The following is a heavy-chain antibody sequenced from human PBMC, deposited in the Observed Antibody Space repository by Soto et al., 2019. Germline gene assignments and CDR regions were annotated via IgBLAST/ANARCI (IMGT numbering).Heavy chain of an antibody. CDR1: GASISGYY. CDR3: ARCLVAGFCMDV. V-gene: IGHV4-4*07. J-gene: IGHJ6*02. D-gene: IGHD2-15*01. CDR2: IYATGST. Sequence: SETLSLTCTVSGASISGYYWSWIRKSAGKGLEWIGRIYATGSTNYNPSLKSRVTISVDTSKNQFSLKLSSVTAADTAVYYCARCLVAGFCMDVWGQGTTVTVSS.